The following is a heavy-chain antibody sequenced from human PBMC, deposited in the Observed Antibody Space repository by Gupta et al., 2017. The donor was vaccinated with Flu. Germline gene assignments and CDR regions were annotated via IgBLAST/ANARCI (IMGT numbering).Heavy chain of an antibody. V-gene: IGHV3-30*18. CDR3: AKDEHWESNVYGMTV. CDR2: ISNDGRYN. Sequence: QEQVVESGGGVVQPGTSLRLSCAASGFSFRNYGMHWVRQAPGKGLEGGAVISNDGRYNEYAEAGERRFTISRDKAKDTPYLQMNWLGVVGMAVFYYAKDEHWESNVYGMTVGGPGTTVIVYS. D-gene: IGHD1-26*01. CDR1: GFSFRNYG. J-gene: IGHJ6*02.